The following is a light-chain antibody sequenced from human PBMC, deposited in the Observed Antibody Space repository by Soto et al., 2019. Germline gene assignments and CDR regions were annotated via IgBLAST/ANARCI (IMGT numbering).Light chain of an antibody. CDR3: QQYHSYWT. J-gene: IGKJ1*01. V-gene: IGKV1-5*01. Sequence: TQSPATLSASVGDRVTITCRASQNINNWLAWYQQKPGKAPKFLISDASSLASGVPSRFSGGGSGTEFTLTISSLQPDDFATYYCQQYHSYWTFGQGTKVEIK. CDR1: QNINNW. CDR2: DAS.